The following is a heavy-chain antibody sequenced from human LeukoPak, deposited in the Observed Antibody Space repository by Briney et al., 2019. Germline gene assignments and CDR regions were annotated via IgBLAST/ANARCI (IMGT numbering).Heavy chain of an antibody. CDR1: GGSISPNY. CDR3: ARGAGWYGS. V-gene: IGHV4-59*01. J-gene: IGHJ5*01. Sequence: SETLSLTCTVSGGSISPNYWSWLRQPPGKGLGWIGYIHYTGTTRYNPSLNGRVTISVDTSKNQFSLKLRSVTATDTAVYYCARGAGWYGSWGQGTLVAVSS. CDR2: IHYTGTT.